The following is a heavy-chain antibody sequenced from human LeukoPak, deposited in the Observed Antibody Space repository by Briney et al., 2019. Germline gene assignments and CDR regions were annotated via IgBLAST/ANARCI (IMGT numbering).Heavy chain of an antibody. CDR3: ARDHYRVNYFLYESGWFDP. CDR2: IIPIFGTA. J-gene: IGHJ5*02. D-gene: IGHD2/OR15-2a*01. Sequence: SVKVSCKASGGTFSSYAISWVRQAPGQGLEWMGGIIPIFGTANYAQKFQGRVTITTDESTSAAYMELSSLRSEDTAVYYCARDHYRVNYFLYESGWFDPWGQGTLVTVSS. V-gene: IGHV1-69*05. CDR1: GGTFSSYA.